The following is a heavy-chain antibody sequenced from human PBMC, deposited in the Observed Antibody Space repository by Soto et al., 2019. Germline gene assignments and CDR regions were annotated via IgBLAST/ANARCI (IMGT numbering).Heavy chain of an antibody. CDR2: IGGSGSPT. J-gene: IGHJ4*02. Sequence: GGSLRLSCAASGFTFSSYSMNWVRQAPGKGLEWVSYIGGSGSPTFYADSVKGRFTISRDNAKNTLYLQMNSLRAEDTAVYYCASSPMVRGVPWGQGTLVTVSS. V-gene: IGHV3-48*04. CDR1: GFTFSSYS. CDR3: ASSPMVRGVP. D-gene: IGHD3-10*01.